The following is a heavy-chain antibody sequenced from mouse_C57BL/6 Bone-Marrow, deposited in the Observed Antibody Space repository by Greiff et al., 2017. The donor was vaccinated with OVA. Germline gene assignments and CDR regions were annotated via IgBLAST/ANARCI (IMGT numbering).Heavy chain of an antibody. Sequence: DVKLVESGAELVKPGASVKLSCTASGFNIKDYYMHWVKQRTEQGLEWIGRIDPEDGETKYAPKFQGKATITADTSSNTAYLQLSSLTSEDTAVYYCASRRWLPYFDYWGQGTTLTVSS. CDR1: GFNIKDYY. D-gene: IGHD2-3*01. J-gene: IGHJ2*01. V-gene: IGHV14-2*01. CDR3: ASRRWLPYFDY. CDR2: IDPEDGET.